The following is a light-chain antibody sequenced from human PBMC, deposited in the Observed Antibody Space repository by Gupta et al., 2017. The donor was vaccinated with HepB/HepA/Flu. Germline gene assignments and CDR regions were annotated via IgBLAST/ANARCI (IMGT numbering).Light chain of an antibody. CDR3: SSYAGSKKV. J-gene: IGLJ3*02. Sequence: SALTQPPSASASPGQSATISCTGTSSDGGGYNYVSWYQQHPGNAPKLMIYEVSKRPSGVPDRFSGSKSGNTASLTVSGLQAEDEADYYCSSYAGSKKVFGGGTKLTVL. CDR1: SSDGGGYNY. V-gene: IGLV2-8*01. CDR2: EVS.